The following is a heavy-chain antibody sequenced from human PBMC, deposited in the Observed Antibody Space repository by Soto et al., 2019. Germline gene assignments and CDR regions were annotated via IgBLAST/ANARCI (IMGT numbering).Heavy chain of an antibody. CDR1: GYNLSSLG. CDR2: ISAYNGNT. J-gene: IGHJ4*02. V-gene: IGHV1-18*01. CDR3: AREPNYFDY. Sequence: GAPVKGSRKASGYNLSSLGISWVRQAPGQGLEWMGWISAYNGNTNYAQKLQGRVTMTTDTSTSTAYMELRSLRSDDTAVYYCAREPNYFDYWGQGTLVTVSS.